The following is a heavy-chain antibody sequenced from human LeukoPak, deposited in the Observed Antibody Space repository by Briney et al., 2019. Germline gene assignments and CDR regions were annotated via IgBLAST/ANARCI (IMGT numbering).Heavy chain of an antibody. CDR3: ARRPPYYYMDV. CDR1: GGSFSGYY. Sequence: SETLSLTCAVYGGSFSGYYWNWIRQPPGKGLEWIGEINHSGSTNSNPSLKTRLTISVDTSKNQFSLNLHSVTAADTAVYYCARRPPYYYMDVWGKGTTVTISS. CDR2: INHSGST. V-gene: IGHV4-34*01. J-gene: IGHJ6*03.